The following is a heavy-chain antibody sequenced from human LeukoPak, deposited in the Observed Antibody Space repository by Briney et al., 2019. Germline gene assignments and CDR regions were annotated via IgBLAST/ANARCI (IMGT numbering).Heavy chain of an antibody. CDR3: ARDWPRSRGVIAARPGNWFDP. CDR1: EFTFSSYA. Sequence: PGGSLRLSCAASEFTFSSYAMHWVHQAPGKGLEWVAVISYDGSNKYYADSVKGRFTISRDNSKNTLYLQMNSLRAEDTAVYYCARDWPRSRGVIAARPGNWFDPWGQGTLVTVSS. V-gene: IGHV3-30-3*01. J-gene: IGHJ5*02. D-gene: IGHD6-6*01. CDR2: ISYDGSNK.